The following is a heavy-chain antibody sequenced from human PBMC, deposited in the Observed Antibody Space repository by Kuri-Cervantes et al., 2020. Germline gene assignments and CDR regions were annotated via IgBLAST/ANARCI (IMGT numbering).Heavy chain of an antibody. Sequence: SETLSLTCTVSGGSISSYYWSWIRQPPGKGLEWIGYIYYSGSTNYNPSLKRRVTISVDTSKNQFSLKLSSVTAADTAVYYCARVGATSTRYYYYGMDVWGQGTTVTVSS. CDR2: IYYSGST. J-gene: IGHJ6*02. D-gene: IGHD1-26*01. CDR1: GGSISSYY. V-gene: IGHV4-59*01. CDR3: ARVGATSTRYYYYGMDV.